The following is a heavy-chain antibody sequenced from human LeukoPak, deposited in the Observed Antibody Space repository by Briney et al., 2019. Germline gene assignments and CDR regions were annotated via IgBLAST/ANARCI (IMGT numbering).Heavy chain of an antibody. CDR1: LDSLSTDYY. CDR2: IYHSGGS. V-gene: IGHV4-38-2*01. CDR3: ARWDTSSALDY. D-gene: IGHD6-19*01. Sequence: SETLSLTCVDSLDSLSTDYYWGWIRQPPGKGLEWIGNIYHSGGSYYNPSLKSRVTILVDTSKNLFSLKLSSVTAADPAVYYEARWDTSSALDYWGQGTLVTVSS. J-gene: IGHJ4*02.